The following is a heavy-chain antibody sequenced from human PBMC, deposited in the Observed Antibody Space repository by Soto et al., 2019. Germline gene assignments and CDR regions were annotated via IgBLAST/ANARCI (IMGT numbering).Heavy chain of an antibody. CDR2: IKSKSDGGAT. Sequence: GGSLRLSCAASGFTFSSAWMSWVRQAPGKGLEWVGRIKSKSDGGATDYAAPVKGRFTISRDDSQNTLYLQMNSLKTEDTAVYYCTTNEGWVVPPAMRAYLDNWAQGTLVTVSS. CDR3: TTNEGWVVPPAMRAYLDN. D-gene: IGHD2-2*01. CDR1: GFTFSSAW. J-gene: IGHJ4*02. V-gene: IGHV3-15*01.